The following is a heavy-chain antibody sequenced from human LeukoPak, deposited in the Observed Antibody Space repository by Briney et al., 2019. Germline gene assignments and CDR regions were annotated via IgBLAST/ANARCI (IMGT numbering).Heavy chain of an antibody. D-gene: IGHD3-9*01. J-gene: IGHJ4*02. CDR3: ARGDYDILTGYYNLDY. CDR2: INPNSGGT. CDR1: GYTFTGYY. Sequence: GASVKVSCKASGYTFTGYYMHWVRQAPGQGLEWMGRINPNSGGTNYAQKFQGRVTMTRDTSISTAYMELSRLRSDDTAVYYCARGDYDILTGYYNLDYWGQGTLVTVSS. V-gene: IGHV1-2*06.